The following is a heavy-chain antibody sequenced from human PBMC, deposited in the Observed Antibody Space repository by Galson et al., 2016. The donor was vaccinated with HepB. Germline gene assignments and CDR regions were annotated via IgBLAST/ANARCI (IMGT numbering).Heavy chain of an antibody. J-gene: IGHJ3*02. CDR1: GYTFITYY. V-gene: IGHV1-46*01. CDR3: ARGRPYYDYIGGDAFDI. CDR2: INPRGGST. D-gene: IGHD3-22*01. Sequence: SVKVSCKASGYTFITYYLHWVRQAPGQGLEWMGVINPRGGSTKYAQKFQGRVTMTSDTSTSTFYMDLSSLRPEDTAVFFCARGRPYYDYIGGDAFDIWGQGTTVTVSS.